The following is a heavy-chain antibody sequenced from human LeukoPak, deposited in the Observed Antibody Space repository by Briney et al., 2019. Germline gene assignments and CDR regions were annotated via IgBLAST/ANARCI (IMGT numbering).Heavy chain of an antibody. J-gene: IGHJ4*02. V-gene: IGHV4-39*01. CDR1: GGSISSSSYY. D-gene: IGHD5-18*01. CDR2: IYYSGNT. CDR3: ARDGGYRDTTMAEY. Sequence: SETLSLTCTVSGGSISSSSYYWIWIRQPPGKGLEWIGSIYYSGNTYYNPSLKSRVTISVDTSKNQLSLKLNSVTAADTAVYYCARDGGYRDTTMAEYWGQGTLVTVSS.